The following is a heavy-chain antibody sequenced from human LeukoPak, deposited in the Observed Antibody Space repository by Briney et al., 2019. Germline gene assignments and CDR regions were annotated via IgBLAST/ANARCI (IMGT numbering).Heavy chain of an antibody. Sequence: GGSLRLSCAASGFTFSSYAMSWVRQAPGKRLEWASAISGSGGSTYYADSVKGRFTISRDNSKNTLYLQMNSLRAEDTAVYYCAKGFKGMSYDFWSGYYETFPFDYWGQGTLVTVSS. D-gene: IGHD3-3*01. CDR2: ISGSGGST. CDR3: AKGFKGMSYDFWSGYYETFPFDY. J-gene: IGHJ4*02. V-gene: IGHV3-23*01. CDR1: GFTFSSYA.